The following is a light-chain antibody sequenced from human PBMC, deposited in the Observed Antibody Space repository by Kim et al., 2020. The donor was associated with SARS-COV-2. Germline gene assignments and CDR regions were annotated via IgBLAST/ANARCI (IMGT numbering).Light chain of an antibody. CDR1: KLGDKY. Sequence: QSPSVSVSPGQTASITCSGDKLGDKYACWYQQKPGQSPVLVIYQDSKRPSGIPERFSGSNSGNTATLTISGTQAMDEADYYCQAWDSSTGGVFGTGTKVTVL. J-gene: IGLJ1*01. CDR2: QDS. V-gene: IGLV3-1*01. CDR3: QAWDSSTGGV.